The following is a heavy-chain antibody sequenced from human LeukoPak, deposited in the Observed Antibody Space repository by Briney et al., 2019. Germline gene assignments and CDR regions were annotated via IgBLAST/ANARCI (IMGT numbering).Heavy chain of an antibody. J-gene: IGHJ2*01. CDR2: VNPSGGST. CDR3: ARSTPHRYFDL. D-gene: IGHD5/OR15-5a*01. V-gene: IGHV1-46*01. CDR1: GYTFTSYY. Sequence: ASVKVSCKASGYTFTSYYMHWVRQAPGQGLEWMGIVNPSGGSTSYAQKFQGRVTMTRDTSTSTVYMELSSLRSEDTAVYYCARSTPHRYFDLWGRGTLVTVSS.